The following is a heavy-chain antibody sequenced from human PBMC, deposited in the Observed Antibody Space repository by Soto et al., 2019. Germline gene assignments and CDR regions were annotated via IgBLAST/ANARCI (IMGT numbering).Heavy chain of an antibody. CDR3: AKDEGQAVTGPLDC. V-gene: IGHV1-69*13. D-gene: IGHD6-19*01. CDR2: IIPIFGTA. J-gene: IGHJ4*02. CDR1: GGTFSSYA. Sequence: GASVKVSCKASGGTFSSYAISWGRQAPGQGLEWMGGIIPIFGTANYAQKFQGRVTITADESTSTVYLELSSLRAEDTAVYYCAKDEGQAVTGPLDCWGQGTLVTVSS.